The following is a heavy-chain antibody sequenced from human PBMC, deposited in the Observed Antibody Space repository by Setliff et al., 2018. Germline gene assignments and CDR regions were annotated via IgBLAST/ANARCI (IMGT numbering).Heavy chain of an antibody. J-gene: IGHJ6*03. V-gene: IGHV3-30*04. CDR1: GFTFSTYE. CDR2: ISYDDTKK. CDR3: ARSTETFSGEDFYFFYYMDV. D-gene: IGHD4-4*01. Sequence: PGGSLRLSCAASGFTFSTYEMNWVRQAPGKGLEWVALISYDDTKKYFADSVKGRFTISRDSSRNTLYLQMSSLRPEDTALYYCARSTETFSGEDFYFFYYMDVWGKGTTVTVSS.